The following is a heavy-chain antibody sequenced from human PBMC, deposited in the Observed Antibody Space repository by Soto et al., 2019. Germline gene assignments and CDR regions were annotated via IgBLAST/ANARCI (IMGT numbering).Heavy chain of an antibody. V-gene: IGHV1-69*13. J-gene: IGHJ3*02. Sequence: SVKVSCKASGGTFSSYAISWVRQAPGQGLEWMGGIIPIFGTANYAQKFRGRVTITADESTSTAYMELSSLRSEDTAVYYCARGVTGTIGAFDIWGQGTMVTVSS. CDR3: ARGVTGTIGAFDI. D-gene: IGHD1-7*01. CDR1: GGTFSSYA. CDR2: IIPIFGTA.